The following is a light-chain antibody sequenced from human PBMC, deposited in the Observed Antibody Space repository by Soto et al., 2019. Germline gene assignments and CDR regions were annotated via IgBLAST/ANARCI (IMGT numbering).Light chain of an antibody. V-gene: IGKV1-5*01. J-gene: IGKJ1*01. Sequence: DIQMTQSPSTLSATAGDRVTITCRASQSISSWLAWYQDKPGKAPKLLIYDASNLDSGVPSRFSGSGSGTEFSLTISNLQPDDCATYYCQQYENYWTFGQGTKVDIK. CDR1: QSISSW. CDR3: QQYENYWT. CDR2: DAS.